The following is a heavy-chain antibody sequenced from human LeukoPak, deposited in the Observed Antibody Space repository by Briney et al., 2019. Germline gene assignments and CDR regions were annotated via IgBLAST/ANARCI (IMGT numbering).Heavy chain of an antibody. CDR2: MNPNSGNT. J-gene: IGHJ6*03. CDR3: ARGSIVVVEITGDYYYYMDV. D-gene: IGHD3-22*01. V-gene: IGHV1-8*01. CDR1: GYTFTSYD. Sequence: ASVKVSCKASGYTFTSYDINWVRQAPGQGLEWMGWMNPNSGNTGYAQKLQGRVTMTRNTSISTAYMELSSLRSEDTAVYYCARGSIVVVEITGDYYYYMDVWGKGTTVTVSS.